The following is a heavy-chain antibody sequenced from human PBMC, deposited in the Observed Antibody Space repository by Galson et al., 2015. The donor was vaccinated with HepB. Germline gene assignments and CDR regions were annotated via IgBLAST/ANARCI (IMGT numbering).Heavy chain of an antibody. CDR2: INPSGGST. CDR3: ARDRGSYDSSGYYSTFDY. V-gene: IGHV1-46*04. D-gene: IGHD3-22*01. Sequence: SCKASGYTFTSYYMHWVRQAPGQGLEWMGIINPSGGSTSYAQKLQGRVTMTRDTSTSTVYMELSSLRSEDTAVYYCARDRGSYDSSGYYSTFDYWGQGTLVTVSS. CDR1: GYTFTSYY. J-gene: IGHJ4*02.